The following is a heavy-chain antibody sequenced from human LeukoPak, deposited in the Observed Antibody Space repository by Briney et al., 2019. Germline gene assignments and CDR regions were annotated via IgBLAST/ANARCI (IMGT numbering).Heavy chain of an antibody. CDR3: ARYGYSSLAVDY. CDR2: ISSSSSYI. D-gene: IGHD6-13*01. CDR1: GFTFSSYA. Sequence: PGGSLRLSCAASGFTFSSYAMNWVRQAPGKGLEWVSSISSSSSYIYYADSVKGRFTISRDNAKNSLYLQMNSLRAEDTAVYYCARYGYSSLAVDYWGQGTLVTVSS. V-gene: IGHV3-21*01. J-gene: IGHJ4*02.